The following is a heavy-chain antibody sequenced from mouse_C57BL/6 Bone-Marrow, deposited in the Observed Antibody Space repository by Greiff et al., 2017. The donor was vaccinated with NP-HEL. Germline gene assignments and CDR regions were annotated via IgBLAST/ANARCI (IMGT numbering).Heavy chain of an antibody. CDR2: IYPGGGYT. J-gene: IGHJ4*01. D-gene: IGHD1-1*01. V-gene: IGHV1-63*01. CDR1: GYTFTNYW. Sequence: VQLQQSGAELVRPGTSVKMSCKASGYTFTNYWIGWVKQRPGHGLEWIGDIYPGGGYTNYNEKFKGKATLTADKSSSTAYMQFSSLTSEDSAIYYCARITTVVATRYAMDYWGQGTSVTVSS. CDR3: ARITTVVATRYAMDY.